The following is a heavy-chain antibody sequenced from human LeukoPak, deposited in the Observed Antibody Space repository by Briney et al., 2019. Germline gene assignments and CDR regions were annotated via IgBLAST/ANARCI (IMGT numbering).Heavy chain of an antibody. Sequence: GRSLRLSCAASGFTFDDYAMHRVRQAPRKGLQWVSGINWSSGTIGYADSVKGRFTVSRDNAKNSLYLQMNSLRTEDMALYYCAKGKYSSSVDAFDIWGQGTMVTVSP. V-gene: IGHV3-9*03. J-gene: IGHJ3*02. CDR2: INWSSGTI. D-gene: IGHD6-6*01. CDR3: AKGKYSSSVDAFDI. CDR1: GFTFDDYA.